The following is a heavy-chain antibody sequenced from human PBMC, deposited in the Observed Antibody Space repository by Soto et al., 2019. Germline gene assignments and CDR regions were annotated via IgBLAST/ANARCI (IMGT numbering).Heavy chain of an antibody. CDR2: LSWNSGGI. J-gene: IGHJ4*02. CDR3: ARDKRDLRFLEWSYYFDY. CDR1: GFRFDGHA. Sequence: GGSLRLSCVASGFRFDGHAMHWVRQTPGKGLEWVSGLSWNSGGIDYADFVKGRFTISRDNSKNTLYLQMNSLRAEDTAVYYCARDKRDLRFLEWSYYFDYWGQGTLVTVSS. D-gene: IGHD3-3*01. V-gene: IGHV3-9*01.